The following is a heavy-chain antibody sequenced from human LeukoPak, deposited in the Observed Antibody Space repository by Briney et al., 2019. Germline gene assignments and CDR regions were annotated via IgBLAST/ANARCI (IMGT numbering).Heavy chain of an antibody. Sequence: SETLSLTCAVYGGSFSGYYWSWIRQPPGKGLEWIGEINHSGSTNYNPSLKSRVTISVDTSKNQFSLKLSSVTAADTAVYYCARGLPGYCSGGSCYYYYYMGVWGKGTTVTVSS. J-gene: IGHJ6*03. CDR1: GGSFSGYY. CDR2: INHSGST. D-gene: IGHD2-15*01. V-gene: IGHV4-34*01. CDR3: ARGLPGYCSGGSCYYYYYMGV.